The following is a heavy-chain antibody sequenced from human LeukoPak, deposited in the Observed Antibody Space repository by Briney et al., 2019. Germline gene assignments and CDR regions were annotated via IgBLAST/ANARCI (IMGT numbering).Heavy chain of an antibody. CDR3: ARGAGHYDFWSGYYPNWFDP. Sequence: PGGSLRLSCAASGFTVSSNYMSWVRQAPGKGLEWVSVIYSGGSTYYADSVKGRFTISRDNSKNTLYLQMNSLRAEDTAVYYCARGAGHYDFWSGYYPNWFDPWGQGTLVTVSS. CDR1: GFTVSSNY. J-gene: IGHJ5*02. CDR2: IYSGGST. D-gene: IGHD3-3*01. V-gene: IGHV3-66*02.